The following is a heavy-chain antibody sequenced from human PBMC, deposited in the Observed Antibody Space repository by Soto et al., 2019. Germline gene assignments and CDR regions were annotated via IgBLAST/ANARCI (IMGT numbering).Heavy chain of an antibody. CDR3: ASMGSSGYWFDY. CDR2: ISYDGSNE. CDR1: GFTFSNYG. D-gene: IGHD3-22*01. J-gene: IGHJ4*02. V-gene: IGHV3-30*03. Sequence: GGSLRLSCEASGFTFSNYGTHWVRHAPGEGLEWVAHISYDGSNEHYTDSVKGRFTISRDNSKNTLYLQMGSLRAEDMAVYYCASMGSSGYWFDYWGQGTLVTVSS.